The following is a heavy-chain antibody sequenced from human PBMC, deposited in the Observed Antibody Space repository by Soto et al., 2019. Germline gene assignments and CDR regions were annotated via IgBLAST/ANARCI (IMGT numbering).Heavy chain of an antibody. D-gene: IGHD4-17*01. CDR2: ISSSSSTI. V-gene: IGHV3-48*02. CDR3: ASICGDYGGKSY. CDR1: GFTFSSYS. Sequence: EVQLVESGGGLVQPGGSLRLSCAASGFTFSSYSMNWVRQAPGKGLEWVSYISSSSSTIYYADSGKGRFTISRDNAKKSLYLQMNSLGDEDTAVYYCASICGDYGGKSYWGQGPLVTVSS. J-gene: IGHJ4*02.